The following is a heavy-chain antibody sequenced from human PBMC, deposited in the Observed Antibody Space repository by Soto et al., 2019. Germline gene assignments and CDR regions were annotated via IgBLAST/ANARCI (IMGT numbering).Heavy chain of an antibody. D-gene: IGHD4-17*01. Sequence: QVQLVQSGAEVKKPGASVKVSCKASGYTFTSYAMHWVRQAPGQRLEWMGWINAGIGNTKYSQKFQGRVTITRDTSASTAYMELSSLRSEDTAVYYCARSRTEDYGDYVLSYWGQGTLVTVSS. CDR2: INAGIGNT. CDR1: GYTFTSYA. J-gene: IGHJ4*02. V-gene: IGHV1-3*01. CDR3: ARSRTEDYGDYVLSY.